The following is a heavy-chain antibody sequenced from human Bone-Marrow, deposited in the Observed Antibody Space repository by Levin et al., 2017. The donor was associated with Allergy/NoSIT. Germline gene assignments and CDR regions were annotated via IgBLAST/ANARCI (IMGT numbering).Heavy chain of an antibody. V-gene: IGHV3-9*01. CDR3: AKGVYQLYYYYYGMDV. Sequence: SLKISCAASGFTFDDYAMHWVRQAPGKGLEWVSGISWNSGSIGYADSVKGRFTISRDNAKNSLYLQMNSLRAEDTALYYCAKGVYQLYYYYYGMDVWGQGTTVTVSS. J-gene: IGHJ6*02. CDR1: GFTFDDYA. D-gene: IGHD2-2*01. CDR2: ISWNSGSI.